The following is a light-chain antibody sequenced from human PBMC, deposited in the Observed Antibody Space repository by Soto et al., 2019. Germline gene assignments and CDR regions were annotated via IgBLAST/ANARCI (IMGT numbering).Light chain of an antibody. CDR3: QQRRNWPPLT. Sequence: EIVLTQSPATLSLSPGERATLSCRASQSVSSYLAWYQQKPGQAPRLLIYDASNRATGIPARFSGSGSGTDFTLTISSLEPEDFAIYYCQQRRNWPPLTFGQGTRLEMK. CDR2: DAS. J-gene: IGKJ5*01. CDR1: QSVSSY. V-gene: IGKV3-11*01.